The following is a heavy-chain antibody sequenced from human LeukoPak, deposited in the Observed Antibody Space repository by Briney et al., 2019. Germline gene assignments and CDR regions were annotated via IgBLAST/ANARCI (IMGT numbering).Heavy chain of an antibody. CDR1: GGSFSGYY. CDR2: INHSGST. J-gene: IGHJ6*03. V-gene: IGHV4-34*01. Sequence: SETVSLTCAVYGGSFSGYYWSWIRQPPGKGLEWIGEINHSGSTNYNPSLKSRVTISVDTSKNQFSLKLSSVTAADTAVYYCARLPSISGYYYYYMDVWGKGTMVTISS. D-gene: IGHD3-3*01. CDR3: ARLPSISGYYYYYMDV.